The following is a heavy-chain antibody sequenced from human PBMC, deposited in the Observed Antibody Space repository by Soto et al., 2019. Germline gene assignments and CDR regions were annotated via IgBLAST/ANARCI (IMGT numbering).Heavy chain of an antibody. CDR2: IIPIFGTA. V-gene: IGHV1-69*01. CDR3: ARAKGSTANNWFDP. J-gene: IGHJ5*02. Sequence: SVKVYCKASGGTFSSYAISWVRQAPGQGLEWMGGIIPIFGTANYAQKFQGRVTITADESTSTAYMELSSLRSEDTAVYYCARAKGSTANNWFDPWGQGTLVTVSS. D-gene: IGHD5-18*01. CDR1: GGTFSSYA.